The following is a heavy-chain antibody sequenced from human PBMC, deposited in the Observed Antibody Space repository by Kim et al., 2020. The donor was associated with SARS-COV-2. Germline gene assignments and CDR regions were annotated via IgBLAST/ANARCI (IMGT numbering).Heavy chain of an antibody. CDR3: ARGSFAVVAKPVDY. CDR2: IYTSGST. CDR1: GGSISSYY. D-gene: IGHD3-22*01. V-gene: IGHV4-4*07. J-gene: IGHJ4*02. Sequence: SETLSLTCTVSGGSISSYYWSWIRQPAGKGLEWIGRIYTSGSTNYNPSLKSRVTMSVDTSKNQFSLKLSSVTAADTAVYYCARGSFAVVAKPVDYWGQGTLVTVSS.